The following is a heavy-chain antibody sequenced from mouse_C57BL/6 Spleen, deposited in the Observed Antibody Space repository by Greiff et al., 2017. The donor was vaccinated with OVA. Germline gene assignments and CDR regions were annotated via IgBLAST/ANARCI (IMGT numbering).Heavy chain of an antibody. CDR1: GYTFTDYE. V-gene: IGHV1-15*01. Sequence: VQLVESGAELVRPGASVTLSCKASGYTFTDYEMHWVKQTPVHGLEWIGAIDPETGGTAYNQKFKGKAILTADKSSSTAYMELRSLTSEDSAVYYCTRWDSNYGWFAYWGQGTLVTVSA. D-gene: IGHD2-5*01. J-gene: IGHJ3*01. CDR2: IDPETGGT. CDR3: TRWDSNYGWFAY.